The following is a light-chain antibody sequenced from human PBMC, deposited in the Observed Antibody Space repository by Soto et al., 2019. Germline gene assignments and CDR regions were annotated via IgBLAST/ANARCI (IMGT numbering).Light chain of an antibody. CDR3: QDFDSPQWT. J-gene: IGKJ1*01. V-gene: IGKV3-20*01. CDR2: SVS. CDR1: QRASRQY. Sequence: VLTQSPDTLSLSPGDRATLSCRANQRASRQYLSWYQQRPGQPPRLLIYSVSMRADGVPDRFSGSGSGSEFTLTINSLEPEDFAGYYCQDFDSPQWTLGQGTK.